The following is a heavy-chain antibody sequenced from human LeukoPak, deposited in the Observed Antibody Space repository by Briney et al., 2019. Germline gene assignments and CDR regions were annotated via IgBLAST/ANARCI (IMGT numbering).Heavy chain of an antibody. CDR3: ARDPRTMVRGVPAALRY. J-gene: IGHJ4*02. D-gene: IGHD3-10*01. CDR2: IIPIFGTA. V-gene: IGHV1-69*13. CDR1: VGTFSSYA. Sequence: SVKVSCKASVGTFSSYAISWVRQAPGQALEWMGGIIPIFGTANYAQKFQGRVTITADESTSTAYMELSSLRSEDTPVYYCARDPRTMVRGVPAALRYWGQGTLVTVSS.